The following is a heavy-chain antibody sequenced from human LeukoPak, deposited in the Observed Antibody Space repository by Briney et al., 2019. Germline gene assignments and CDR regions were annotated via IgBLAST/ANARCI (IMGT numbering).Heavy chain of an antibody. J-gene: IGHJ6*02. CDR2: ISSSGSTI. D-gene: IGHD2-15*01. CDR1: GFTFTSYE. V-gene: IGHV3-48*03. CDR3: ARDYCSGGSCYPLYYYYGMDV. Sequence: GGSLRLTCAASGFTFTSYELNWVRQAPGKGLEWVSYISSSGSTIYYADSVKGRFTISRDNAKNSLYLQMNSLRAEDTAVYYCARDYCSGGSCYPLYYYYGMDVWDHGTGVTVSS.